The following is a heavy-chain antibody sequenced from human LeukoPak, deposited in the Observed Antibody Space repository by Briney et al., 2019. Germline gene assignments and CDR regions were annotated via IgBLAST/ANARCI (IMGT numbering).Heavy chain of an antibody. J-gene: IGHJ4*02. V-gene: IGHV4-59*08. D-gene: IGHD6-13*01. Sequence: SETLSLTCTVSGGSISSYYWSWIRQPPGKGLEWIGYIYYSGSTNYNPSLKSRVTISVDTSKNQFSLKLSSVTAADTAVYYCARHGRATSGSWYGAFDYWGQGNLVTVSS. CDR1: GGSISSYY. CDR3: ARHGRATSGSWYGAFDY. CDR2: IYYSGST.